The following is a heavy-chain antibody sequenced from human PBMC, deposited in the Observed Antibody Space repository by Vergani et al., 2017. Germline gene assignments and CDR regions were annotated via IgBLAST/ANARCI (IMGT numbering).Heavy chain of an antibody. Sequence: VQLVESGGGLVPPGRSLRLSCAASGFSFGDYAMTWVRQAPGKGLEWVSYISSSSSTIYYADSVKGRFTISRDNAKNSLYLQMNSLRAEDTAVYYCARGVTPDYYYYYMDVWGKGP. V-gene: IGHV3-48*01. CDR2: ISSSSSTI. D-gene: IGHD4-23*01. J-gene: IGHJ6*03. CDR1: GFSFGDYA. CDR3: ARGVTPDYYYYYMDV.